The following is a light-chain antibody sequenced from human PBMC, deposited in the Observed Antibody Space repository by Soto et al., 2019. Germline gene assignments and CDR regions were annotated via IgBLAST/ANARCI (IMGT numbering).Light chain of an antibody. Sequence: EIVLTQSPGTLSLSPGERATLSCRASQSVSTNYLAWYQQKPGQAPRLLIYGASSRATDIPNRFSGSGSGTHFTLIITRLKEEDLAMCCCQQYASSPPTSGPWTKVALK. CDR2: GAS. V-gene: IGKV3-20*01. CDR3: QQYASSPPT. CDR1: QSVSTNY. J-gene: IGKJ1*01.